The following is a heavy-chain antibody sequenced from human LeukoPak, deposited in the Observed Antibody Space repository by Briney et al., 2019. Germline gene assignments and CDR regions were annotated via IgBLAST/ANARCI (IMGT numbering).Heavy chain of an antibody. D-gene: IGHD3-3*01. Sequence: GGSLRLSCAASGYTFSSYGMHWVRQAPGKGLEWVAFIRYDGSNKYYADSVKGRFTISRDNSKNTLYLQMNSLRAEDTAVYYCAKSGRHNFWSGYLSFDYWGQEPWSPSPQ. J-gene: IGHJ4*01. CDR3: AKSGRHNFWSGYLSFDY. CDR2: IRYDGSNK. CDR1: GYTFSSYG. V-gene: IGHV3-30*02.